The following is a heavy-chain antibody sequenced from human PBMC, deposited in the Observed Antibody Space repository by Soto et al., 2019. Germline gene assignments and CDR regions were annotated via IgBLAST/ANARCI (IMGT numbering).Heavy chain of an antibody. J-gene: IGHJ4*02. CDR1: GFTFSSYD. CDR3: AREVSSGSYEPYFDY. CDR2: IGTAGDT. V-gene: IGHV3-13*01. Sequence: GGSLRLSCAASGFTFSSYDMHWVRQATGKGLEWVSAIGTAGDTYYPGSVKGRLTISRENAKNSLYLQMNSLRAGDTAVYYCAREVSSGSYEPYFDYWGQGTLVTVSS. D-gene: IGHD1-26*01.